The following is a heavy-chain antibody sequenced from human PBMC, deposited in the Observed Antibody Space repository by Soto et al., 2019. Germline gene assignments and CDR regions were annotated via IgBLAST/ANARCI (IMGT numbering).Heavy chain of an antibody. V-gene: IGHV3-30*18. J-gene: IGHJ6*02. CDR2: ISYDGSNK. CDR1: GFTFSSYG. Sequence: PGGSLRLSCAASGFTFSSYGMHWVRQAPGKGLEWVAVISYDGSNKYYADSVKGRFTISRDNSKNTLYLQMNSLRAEDTAVYYCAKDRGWLPEYYYYYGMDVWGQGTTVTVSS. CDR3: AKDRGWLPEYYYYYGMDV. D-gene: IGHD6-19*01.